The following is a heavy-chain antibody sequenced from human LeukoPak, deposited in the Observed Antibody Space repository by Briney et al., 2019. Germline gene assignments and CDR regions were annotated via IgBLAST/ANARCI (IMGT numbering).Heavy chain of an antibody. CDR2: ISAYNGNT. CDR3: ARARVGAYSWFDP. J-gene: IGHJ5*02. V-gene: IGHV1-18*01. CDR1: GYTFTSYA. Sequence: ASVKVSCKASGYTFTSYAMHWVRQAPGQGLEWMGWISAYNGNTNYAQKLQGRVTMTTDTSTSTAYMELRSLRSDDTAVYYCARARVGAYSWFDPWGQGTLVTVSS. D-gene: IGHD1-26*01.